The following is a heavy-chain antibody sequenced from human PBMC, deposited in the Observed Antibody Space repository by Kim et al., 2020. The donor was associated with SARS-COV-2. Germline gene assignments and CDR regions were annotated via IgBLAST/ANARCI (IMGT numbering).Heavy chain of an antibody. D-gene: IGHD3-9*01. J-gene: IGHJ5*02. CDR2: IYYSGST. CDR3: ARDGDYDILTGYYKGWFDP. CDR1: GGSISSGGYY. V-gene: IGHV4-31*03. Sequence: SETLSLTCTVSGGSISSGGYYWSWIRQHPGKGLEWIGYIYYSGSTYYNPSLKSRVTISVDTSKNQFSLKLSSVTAADTAVYYCARDGDYDILTGYYKGWFDPWGQGTLVTVSS.